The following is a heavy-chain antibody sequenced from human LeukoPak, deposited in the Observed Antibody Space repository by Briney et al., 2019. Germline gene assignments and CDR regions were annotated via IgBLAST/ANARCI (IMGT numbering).Heavy chain of an antibody. D-gene: IGHD3-3*01. CDR2: IYTSGST. Sequence: SQTLSLTCTVSGGSISSGSYYWSWIRQPAGKGLEWIGRIYTSGSTNYNPSLKSRVTISVDTSKNQFSLKLSSVTAADTAVYYSARGYYDFWSGYFDYWGQGTLVTVSS. J-gene: IGHJ4*02. CDR3: ARGYYDFWSGYFDY. V-gene: IGHV4-61*02. CDR1: GGSISSGSYY.